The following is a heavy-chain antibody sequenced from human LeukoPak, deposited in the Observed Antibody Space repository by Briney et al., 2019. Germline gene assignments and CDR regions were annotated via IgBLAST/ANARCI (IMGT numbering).Heavy chain of an antibody. CDR3: ARDVDRRGNWFDP. CDR1: GYTFTTYA. D-gene: IGHD5-12*01. J-gene: IGHJ5*02. CDR2: INAGNGNT. Sequence: VASVKVSCKASGYTFTTYAMHWVRQAPGQRLEWMGWINAGNGNTKYSQKFQGRVTITRDTSASTAYMELSSLRSEDTAIYYCARDVDRRGNWFDPWGQGTLVTVSS. V-gene: IGHV1-3*01.